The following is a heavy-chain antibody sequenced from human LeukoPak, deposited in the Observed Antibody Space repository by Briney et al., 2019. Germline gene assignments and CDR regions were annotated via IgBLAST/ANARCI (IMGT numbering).Heavy chain of an antibody. Sequence: SDTLPLTCAVYVGSFSCYHRSLIRQPPGKGLELIGESNHNGSTNYNPSLKSRVTISVDTSKNQFSLKLSSVTAADTAVYYCARAPARSYHYYYYGMDVWGKGTTVTVSS. J-gene: IGHJ6*04. CDR2: SNHNGST. CDR3: ARAPARSYHYYYYGMDV. CDR1: VGSFSCYH. V-gene: IGHV4-34*01.